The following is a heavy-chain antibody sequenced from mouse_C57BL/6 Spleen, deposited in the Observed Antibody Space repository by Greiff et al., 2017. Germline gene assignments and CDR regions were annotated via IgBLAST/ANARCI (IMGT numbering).Heavy chain of an antibody. CDR1: GYTFTDHT. CDR3: ARSEGNPAWFAY. V-gene: IGHV1-78*01. J-gene: IGHJ3*01. CDR2: IYPSDGST. D-gene: IGHD2-1*01. Sequence: QVQLQQSDAELVKPGASVKISCKVSGYTFTDHTIHWMKQRPEQGLEWIGYIYPSDGSTKYNEKFKGKATLTVDKSSSTAYMQLNSLTSADSAVYFCARSEGNPAWFAYWGQGTLVTVSA.